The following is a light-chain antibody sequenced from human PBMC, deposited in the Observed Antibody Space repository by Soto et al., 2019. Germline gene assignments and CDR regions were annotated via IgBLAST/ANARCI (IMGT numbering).Light chain of an antibody. V-gene: IGKV4-1*01. Sequence: DIVMTKSPDALAVSLGERATINCKSSHTIVYNFNHKNYLAWYQQRPGQPPRLLMYWASTRAYGVPDRFSGRGSGTEFTLTISSLEAEDVAVYSCHQYFTSPQTFGQGTKVEIK. J-gene: IGKJ1*01. CDR2: WAS. CDR3: HQYFTSPQT. CDR1: HTIVYNFNHKNY.